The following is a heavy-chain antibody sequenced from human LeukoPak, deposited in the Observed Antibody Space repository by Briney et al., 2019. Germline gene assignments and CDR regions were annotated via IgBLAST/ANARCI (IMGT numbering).Heavy chain of an antibody. CDR2: IKQDGSEK. Sequence: GGSLRLSCAASGFIFSSYWMSWVRQAPGKGLEWVANIKQDGSEKYYVDSVKGRFTISRDNAKNSLYLQMNSLRAEDTAVYYCARERRVLLWFPKGYYGMDVWGQGTTVTVSS. V-gene: IGHV3-7*01. D-gene: IGHD3-10*01. CDR3: ARERRVLLWFPKGYYGMDV. J-gene: IGHJ6*02. CDR1: GFIFSSYW.